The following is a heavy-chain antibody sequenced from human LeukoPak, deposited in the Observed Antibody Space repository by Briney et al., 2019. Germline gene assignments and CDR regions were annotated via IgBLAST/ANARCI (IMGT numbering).Heavy chain of an antibody. D-gene: IGHD5-18*01. CDR1: GFTFSDYY. Sequence: GGSLRLSCAASGFTFSDYYMSWIRQAPGKGLEWVSVIHSGGSTYYADSVKGRFTISRDNSKNTLYLQMNSLRAEDTAVYYCAGGRYTYGLDYWGQGTLVTVSS. CDR2: IHSGGST. V-gene: IGHV3-66*01. J-gene: IGHJ4*02. CDR3: AGGRYTYGLDY.